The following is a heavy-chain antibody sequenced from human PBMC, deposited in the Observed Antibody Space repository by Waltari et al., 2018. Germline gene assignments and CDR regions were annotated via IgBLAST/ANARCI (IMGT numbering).Heavy chain of an antibody. CDR1: GGSFSGYY. J-gene: IGHJ4*02. CDR3: ARGHRYHALITIFGVVIKSFDY. V-gene: IGHV4-34*01. Sequence: QVQLQQWGAGLLKPSETLSLTCAVYGGSFSGYYWSWIRQPPGKGLEWIGEINHSGSTNYNPSLKSRVTISVDTSKNQFSLKLSSVTAADTAVYYCARGHRYHALITIFGVVIKSFDYWGQGTLVTVSS. D-gene: IGHD3-3*01. CDR2: INHSGST.